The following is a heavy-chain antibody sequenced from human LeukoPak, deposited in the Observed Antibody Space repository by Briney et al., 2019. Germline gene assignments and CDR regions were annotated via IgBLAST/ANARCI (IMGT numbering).Heavy chain of an antibody. V-gene: IGHV3-30*04. CDR1: GFTFSSYA. J-gene: IGHJ3*02. D-gene: IGHD1-1*01. CDR3: ARTQLDLDGFDI. CDR2: ISYDGSNK. Sequence: PGGSLRLSCAASGFTFSSYAMHWARQAPGKGLEWVAVISYDGSNKYYADSVKGRFTISRDNSKNTLYLQMNSLRAEDTAVYYCARTQLDLDGFDIWGQGTTVTVSS.